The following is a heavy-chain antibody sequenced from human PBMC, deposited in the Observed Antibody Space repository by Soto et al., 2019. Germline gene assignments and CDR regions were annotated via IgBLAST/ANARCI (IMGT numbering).Heavy chain of an antibody. CDR1: GLTLSNYW. V-gene: IGHV3-74*03. CDR3: AKVKGGSGARGDPLDI. J-gene: IGHJ4*02. D-gene: IGHD2-15*01. CDR2: INSDGITT. Sequence: EVQLVESGGGPVQAGGSLRLSCAASGLTLSNYWMQWVRQGPGKGLVWVAHINSDGITTKYAESVKGRFTISRDDAKNMLYMQMNSLRHDDTAVYYCAKVKGGSGARGDPLDIGGQGILVTVSS.